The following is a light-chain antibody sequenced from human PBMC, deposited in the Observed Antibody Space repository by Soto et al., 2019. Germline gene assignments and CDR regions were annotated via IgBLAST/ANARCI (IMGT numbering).Light chain of an antibody. CDR3: QQYGSSPPSST. V-gene: IGKV3-20*01. J-gene: IGKJ5*01. CDR2: GAS. CDR1: QRVSSGY. Sequence: PGERATLSCRASQRVSSGYLAWYQQKPGQAPRLLIYGASNRATDIPDRFSGRGSGTDFTRTISRLEPEDFAVYYCQQYGSSPPSSTFGQGTRLEI.